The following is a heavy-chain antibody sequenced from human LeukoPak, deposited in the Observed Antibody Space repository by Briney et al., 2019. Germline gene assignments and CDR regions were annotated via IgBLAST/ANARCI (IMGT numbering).Heavy chain of an antibody. J-gene: IGHJ4*02. CDR1: GFTFSSYA. V-gene: IGHV3-30*01. CDR3: VRDAGGY. CDR2: ISYDGSNN. Sequence: GGSLRLSCAASGFTFSSYAMHWVRQAPGKGLEWVAVISYDGSNNYYADSVKGRFTISRDNSRNTLYLQINGLRVEDTAVYYCVRDAGGYWGQGTPVTVSS.